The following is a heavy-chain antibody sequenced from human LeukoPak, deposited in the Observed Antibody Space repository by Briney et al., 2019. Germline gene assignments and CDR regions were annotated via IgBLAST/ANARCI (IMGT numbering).Heavy chain of an antibody. V-gene: IGHV3-23*01. J-gene: IGHJ3*02. D-gene: IGHD2-21*01. CDR2: ITGSGGNT. Sequence: PGGSLRLSCAASGFTFSNYAMSWVRQAPGKGLEWVSAITGSGGNTYYADSVKGRFTISRDNSKNTLYLQMNSLRDEDTAVYYCARPLGRVKENAFDIWGQGTMVTVSS. CDR1: GFTFSNYA. CDR3: ARPLGRVKENAFDI.